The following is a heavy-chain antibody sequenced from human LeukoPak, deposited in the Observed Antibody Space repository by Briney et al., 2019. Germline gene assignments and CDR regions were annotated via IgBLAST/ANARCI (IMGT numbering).Heavy chain of an antibody. CDR2: IYYSGSA. CDR3: ARAPPDYDILTGYYQTWFDP. Sequence: SETLSLTCTVSGGSLSSGNFYWGWIRQSPGKGLEWIGSIYYSGSAYYNPSLKSRVTISIDTSKNRFSLKLSSVTAADTAVYYCARAPPDYDILTGYYQTWFDPWGQGTLVTVSS. CDR1: GGSLSSGNFY. V-gene: IGHV4-39*07. D-gene: IGHD3-9*01. J-gene: IGHJ5*02.